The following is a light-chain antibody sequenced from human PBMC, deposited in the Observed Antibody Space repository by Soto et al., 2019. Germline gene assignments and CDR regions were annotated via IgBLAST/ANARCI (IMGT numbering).Light chain of an antibody. CDR2: SAS. Sequence: ENVLTQSPGTLSLSPGERATLSCRASQSVSNLYLAWYQQKPGQAPRLLIYSASSRAAGIPDRFSGSGSGTDFTLTISRLEPEDFAMYYCQQYGSSPYTFGHGTRLEIK. V-gene: IGKV3-20*01. CDR3: QQYGSSPYT. CDR1: QSVSNLY. J-gene: IGKJ2*01.